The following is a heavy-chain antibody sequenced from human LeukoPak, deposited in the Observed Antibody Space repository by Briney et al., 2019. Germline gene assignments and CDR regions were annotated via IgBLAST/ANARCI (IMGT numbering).Heavy chain of an antibody. J-gene: IGHJ3*02. CDR1: GFTFTSHS. CDR2: ITSSSSTI. V-gene: IGHV3-48*04. D-gene: IGHD3-22*01. Sequence: GGSLRLSCAASGFTFTSHSMNWVRQAPGKGLEWISYITSSSSTIYYADSVKGRFTISRDNSKTSLYLQMNSLRTEDTALYYCAKDLINSSGWFGAFDIWGPGTMVTVSS. CDR3: AKDLINSSGWFGAFDI.